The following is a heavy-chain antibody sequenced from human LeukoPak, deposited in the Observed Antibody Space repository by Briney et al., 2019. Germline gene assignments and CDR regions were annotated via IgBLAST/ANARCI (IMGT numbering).Heavy chain of an antibody. CDR3: ARDGSSSWYAY. CDR1: GYTFTSYG. J-gene: IGHJ4*02. V-gene: IGHV1-18*01. Sequence: ASVKVSCKASGYTFTSYGISWVRQAPEQGLEWMGWISPYNGNTNYAQKLQGRVTMTADTSTSTAYMDLRSLSSDDTAVYYCARDGSSSWYAYWGQGTLVTVSS. D-gene: IGHD6-13*01. CDR2: ISPYNGNT.